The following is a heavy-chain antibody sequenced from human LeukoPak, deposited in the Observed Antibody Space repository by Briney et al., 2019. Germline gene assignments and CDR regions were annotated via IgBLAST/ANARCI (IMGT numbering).Heavy chain of an antibody. CDR2: IIPIFGTA. CDR3: ARTGRGYRFEYYFDY. V-gene: IGHV1-69*05. Sequence: ASVKVSCKASGGTFSSYAISWVRQAPGQGLERMGGIIPIFGTANYAQKFQGRVTITTDESTSTAYMELSSLRSEDTAVYYCARTGRGYRFEYYFDYWGQGTLVTVSS. J-gene: IGHJ4*02. D-gene: IGHD5-18*01. CDR1: GGTFSSYA.